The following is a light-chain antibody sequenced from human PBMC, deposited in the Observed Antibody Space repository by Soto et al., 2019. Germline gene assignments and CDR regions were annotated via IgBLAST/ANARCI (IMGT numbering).Light chain of an antibody. J-gene: IGKJ1*01. CDR2: NAA. Sequence: DIQMTQSHSTLSASVGDRVAITCRASQSISIWLAWYQQKPGRAPKLLIYNAASLESGVTPSFSGSGSGTEFTLSSTGLQPDDFANYYCQNYSGLSRTFGQGTKGEIK. CDR1: QSISIW. V-gene: IGKV1-5*01. CDR3: QNYSGLSRT.